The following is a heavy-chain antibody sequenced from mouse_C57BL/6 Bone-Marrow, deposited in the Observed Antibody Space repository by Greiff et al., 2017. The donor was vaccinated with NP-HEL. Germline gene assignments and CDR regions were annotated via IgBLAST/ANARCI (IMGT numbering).Heavy chain of an antibody. Sequence: DVQLVESGGDLVKPGGSLKLSCAASGFTFSSYGMSWVRQTPDKRLEWVATISSGGSYTYYPDSVKGRFTISRDNAKNTLYLQMSSLKSEDTAMYYCARVVANWYFDVWGTGTTVTVSS. CDR1: GFTFSSYG. CDR2: ISSGGSYT. V-gene: IGHV5-6*01. J-gene: IGHJ1*03. CDR3: ARVVANWYFDV. D-gene: IGHD1-1*01.